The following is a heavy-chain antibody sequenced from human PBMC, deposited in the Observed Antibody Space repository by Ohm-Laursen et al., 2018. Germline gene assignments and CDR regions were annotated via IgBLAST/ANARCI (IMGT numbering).Heavy chain of an antibody. Sequence: GASVKVSCKASGYTFTGYYMHWVRQAPGQGLEWMGWINPNSGGTNYAQKFQGRVTMTRDTSISTACMELSRLRSDDTAVYYCARGPLWFGEPNNWFDPWGQGTLVTVSS. V-gene: IGHV1-2*02. J-gene: IGHJ5*02. CDR3: ARGPLWFGEPNNWFDP. D-gene: IGHD3-10*01. CDR1: GYTFTGYY. CDR2: INPNSGGT.